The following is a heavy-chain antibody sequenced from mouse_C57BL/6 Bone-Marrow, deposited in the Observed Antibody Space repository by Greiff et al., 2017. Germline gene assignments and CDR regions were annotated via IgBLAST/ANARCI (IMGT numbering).Heavy chain of an antibody. Sequence: QVQLQQPGAELVKPGASVKMSCKASGYTFTSYWITWVKQRPGQGLEWIGDIYPTSGRTNYNEKFKSKAMLTVDTSSNTAYMQLSSLTSEDSAVCYCARAGPLGRSFDYWGQGTTLTVSS. J-gene: IGHJ2*01. CDR1: GYTFTSYW. CDR2: IYPTSGRT. V-gene: IGHV1-55*01. CDR3: ARAGPLGRSFDY. D-gene: IGHD4-1*01.